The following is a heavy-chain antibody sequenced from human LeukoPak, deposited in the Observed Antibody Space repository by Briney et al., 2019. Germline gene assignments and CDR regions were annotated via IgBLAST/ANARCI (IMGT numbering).Heavy chain of an antibody. CDR2: IYHMGGT. D-gene: IGHD2-15*01. V-gene: IGHV4-34*01. CDR1: RGSSSVSY. CDR3: ARECPGASGGSCYRSTYDY. Sequence: SETPSLTRVVYRGSSSVSYWCWMRQPLGKGGWWIGEIYHMGGTNYNTSLKSRVTIPVDTSKNQTCRNLTCVTGADTARHCRARECPGASGGSCYRSTYDYWGQGTLVTVSS. J-gene: IGHJ4*02.